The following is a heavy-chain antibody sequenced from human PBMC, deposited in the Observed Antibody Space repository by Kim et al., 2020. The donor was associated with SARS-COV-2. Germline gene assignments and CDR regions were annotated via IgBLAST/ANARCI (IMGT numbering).Heavy chain of an antibody. CDR2: ISGSGGST. CDR1: GFTFSSYA. D-gene: IGHD3-22*01. Sequence: GGSLRLSCAASGFTFSSYAMSWVRQAPGKGLEWVSAISGSGGSTYYADSVKGRFTISRDNSKNTLYLQMNSLRAEDTAVYYCAKVLDSSGYRTLGYWGQGTLVTVSS. J-gene: IGHJ4*02. V-gene: IGHV3-23*01. CDR3: AKVLDSSGYRTLGY.